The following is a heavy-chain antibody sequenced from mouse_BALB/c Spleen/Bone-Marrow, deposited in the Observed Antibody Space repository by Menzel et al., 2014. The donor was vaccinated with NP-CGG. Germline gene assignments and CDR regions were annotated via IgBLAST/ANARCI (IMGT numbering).Heavy chain of an antibody. V-gene: IGHV3-5*02. J-gene: IGHJ4*01. CDR3: ARAYYRYAMDY. CDR1: GISITTGNYR. Sequence: EVQLQQSGPGLVKPSQTVSLTCTVTGISITTGNYRWSWNRQSPGNKLEWIGFIYYSGTITYNPSLTSRTTITRDTSKNQFFLEMNSLTAEDTATYYCARAYYRYAMDYWGQGTSVTVSS. D-gene: IGHD2-14*01. CDR2: IYYSGTI.